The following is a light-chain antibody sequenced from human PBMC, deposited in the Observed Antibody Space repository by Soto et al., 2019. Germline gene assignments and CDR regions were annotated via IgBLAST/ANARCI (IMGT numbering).Light chain of an antibody. CDR3: QQYNNRPWT. CDR2: GAS. V-gene: IGKV3-15*01. J-gene: IGKJ1*01. CDR1: QSVSSN. Sequence: EIVMTQSPATLSVSPGERATLSCRASQSVSSNLAWYQQKPGQAPRLLIYGASTRATGIPARFSGSGSGTECTLTISSLQNEDFAVYYCQQYNNRPWTCGQGTKVEIK.